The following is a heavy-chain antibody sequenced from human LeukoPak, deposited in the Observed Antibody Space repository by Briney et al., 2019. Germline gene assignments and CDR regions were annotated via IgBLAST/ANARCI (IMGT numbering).Heavy chain of an antibody. CDR2: IIPIFGTA. J-gene: IGHJ4*02. CDR3: ARVSDSYGAFDY. V-gene: IGHV1-69*05. D-gene: IGHD5-18*01. CDR1: GGTFSSYA. Sequence: SVKVSCKASGGTFSSYAISWVRQAPGQGLEWMGGIIPIFGTANYAQKFQGRVTITTDESTGTAYMELSSLRSEDTAVYYCARVSDSYGAFDYWGQGTLVTVSS.